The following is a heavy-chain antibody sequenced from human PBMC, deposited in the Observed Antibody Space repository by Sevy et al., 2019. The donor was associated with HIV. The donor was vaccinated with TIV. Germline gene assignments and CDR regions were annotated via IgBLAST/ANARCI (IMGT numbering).Heavy chain of an antibody. J-gene: IGHJ6*02. CDR3: AKDRIVVVVAAPYYGIDV. CDR2: ISYDGSNK. CDR1: GFTFSSYG. V-gene: IGHV3-30*18. D-gene: IGHD2-15*01. Sequence: GGSLRLSCAASGFTFSSYGMHWVRQAPGKGLEWVAVISYDGSNKYYADSVKGRFTISRDNSKNTLYLQMNSLRAEDTAVYYCAKDRIVVVVAAPYYGIDVRGQGTTVTVSS.